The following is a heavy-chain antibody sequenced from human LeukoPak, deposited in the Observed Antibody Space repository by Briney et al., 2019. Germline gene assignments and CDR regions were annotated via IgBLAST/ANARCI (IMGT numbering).Heavy chain of an antibody. J-gene: IGHJ4*02. Sequence: GGSLRLSCAASRFTFNSYWMHWVRQALGKGLVWVSRIVGDGSYTNYADPVKGRFTISRDNSKNTVDLQMNSLRAEDTAVYYCVKEARGTTIYYWGQGTLVTVSS. CDR1: RFTFNSYW. D-gene: IGHD4-11*01. CDR2: IVGDGSYT. CDR3: VKEARGTTIYY. V-gene: IGHV3-74*01.